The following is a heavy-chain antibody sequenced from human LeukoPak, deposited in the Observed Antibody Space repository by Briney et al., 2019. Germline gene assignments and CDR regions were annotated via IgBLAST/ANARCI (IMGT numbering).Heavy chain of an antibody. J-gene: IGHJ4*02. CDR1: GGSFSGYY. CDR3: AVGMAVCSYGTRFDY. Sequence: SETLSLTCAVSGGSFSGYYWSWIRKPPGKGLEWVGEMNHSGSANYNPTLTSRVTISVDTYTNQFSLTLSPVSAADAAVDLCAVGMAVCSYGTRFDYWGQGTLVTVSS. V-gene: IGHV4-34*01. D-gene: IGHD5-18*01. CDR2: MNHSGSA.